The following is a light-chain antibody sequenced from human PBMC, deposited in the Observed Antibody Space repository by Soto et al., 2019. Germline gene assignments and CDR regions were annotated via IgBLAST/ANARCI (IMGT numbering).Light chain of an antibody. Sequence: QSVLTQPPSASGTPGQRVTISCSGSRSNVGSYYVYWFQQLPVTAPTLLISRNSQRPSGVPDRFSGSKSGTSASLAISGLRSEDEADYYCAAWDDSLSGLVFGGGTKLTVL. J-gene: IGLJ2*01. CDR2: RNS. CDR1: RSNVGSYY. V-gene: IGLV1-47*01. CDR3: AAWDDSLSGLV.